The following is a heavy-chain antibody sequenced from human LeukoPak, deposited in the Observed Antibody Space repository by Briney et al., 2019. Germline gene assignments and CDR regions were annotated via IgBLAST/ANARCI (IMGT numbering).Heavy chain of an antibody. V-gene: IGHV3-7*03. Sequence: GGSLRLSCVASGLTVSNHWMSWVRQAPGKGLEWVANIREERGQEYYVDSVKGRFTISRDNSKNTLYLQMNSLRAEDTAVYYCAKGHVLLWYGESLWGQGTLVTVSS. D-gene: IGHD3-10*01. CDR3: AKGHVLLWYGESL. CDR2: IREERGQE. CDR1: GLTVSNHW. J-gene: IGHJ4*02.